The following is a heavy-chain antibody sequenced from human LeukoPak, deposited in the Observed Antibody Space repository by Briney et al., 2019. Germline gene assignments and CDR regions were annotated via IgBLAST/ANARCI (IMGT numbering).Heavy chain of an antibody. Sequence: GSLRLSCAASGFTLSSYAMSWVRQAPGKGLEWVSAISGSGGSTYYADSVKGRFTISRDNSKNTLYLQMNSLRAEDTAVYYCAKWGKYCSSTSCYTYFDYWGQGTLVTVSS. CDR1: GFTLSSYA. D-gene: IGHD2-2*02. V-gene: IGHV3-23*01. CDR2: ISGSGGST. CDR3: AKWGKYCSSTSCYTYFDY. J-gene: IGHJ4*02.